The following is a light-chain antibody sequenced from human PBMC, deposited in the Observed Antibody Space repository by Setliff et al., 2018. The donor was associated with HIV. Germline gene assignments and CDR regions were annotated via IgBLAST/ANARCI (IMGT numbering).Light chain of an antibody. Sequence: QSVLTQPASVSGSPGQSITISCTGTSSDVGGYGYVSWYQQHPGKAPKLVIYEVRNRPSGVSNRFSGSKSGNTASLTISGLQAEDEADYYCSSYASSNTLPFGTGTKVTVL. CDR2: EVR. J-gene: IGLJ1*01. CDR1: SSDVGGYGY. V-gene: IGLV2-14*01. CDR3: SSYASSNTLP.